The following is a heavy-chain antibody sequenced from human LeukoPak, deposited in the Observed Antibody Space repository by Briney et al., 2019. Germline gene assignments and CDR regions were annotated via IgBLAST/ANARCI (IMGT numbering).Heavy chain of an antibody. CDR1: GGSISSSSYY. CDR3: ARHSGMTTVTAYLDC. D-gene: IGHD4-17*01. V-gene: IGHV4-39*01. J-gene: IGHJ4*02. Sequence: PSETLSLTCTVSGGSISSSSYYWGWIRQPPGKGLEWIGSIYYSGDTYYNPSLKSRVTISVDTSKNQFSQKLSSVTAADTAVYYCARHSGMTTVTAYLDCWDQGTLVTVSS. CDR2: IYYSGDT.